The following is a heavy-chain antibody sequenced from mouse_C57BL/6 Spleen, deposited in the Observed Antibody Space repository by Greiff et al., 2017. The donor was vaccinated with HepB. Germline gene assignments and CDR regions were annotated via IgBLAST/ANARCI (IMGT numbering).Heavy chain of an antibody. CDR3: ARVVTTVDYAMDY. CDR2: INPSSGYT. Sequence: QVQLKQSGAELAKPGASVKLSCKASGYTFTSYWMHWVKQRPGQGLEWIGYINPSSGYTKYNQKFKDKATLTADKSSSTAYMQLSSLTYEDSAVYYCARVVTTVDYAMDYWGQGTSVTVSS. J-gene: IGHJ4*01. CDR1: GYTFTSYW. V-gene: IGHV1-7*01. D-gene: IGHD2-2*01.